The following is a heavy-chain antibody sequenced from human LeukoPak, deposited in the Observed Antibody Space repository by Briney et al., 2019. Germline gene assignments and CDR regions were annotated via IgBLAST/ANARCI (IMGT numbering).Heavy chain of an antibody. J-gene: IGHJ4*02. CDR3: AKDRLDTMLRGRYYFDS. D-gene: IGHD3-10*01. Sequence: GGSQRLSCAASGFDFSYFGIHWVPRAPGKALEGVAFIRFVVSDKDYADSVKGRFTIYRDNSEKMLYLQMISLRAEDKAVYYCAKDRLDTMLRGRYYFDSWGQGTLVTVSS. CDR1: GFDFSYFG. V-gene: IGHV3-30*02. CDR2: IRFVVSDK.